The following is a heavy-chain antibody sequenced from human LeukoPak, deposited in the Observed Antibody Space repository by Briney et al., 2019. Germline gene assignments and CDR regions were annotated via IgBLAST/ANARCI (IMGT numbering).Heavy chain of an antibody. D-gene: IGHD3-10*01. CDR2: TYSGGRT. J-gene: IGHJ6*03. CDR3: ARVYYGSGSLHYYYYYMDV. V-gene: IGHV3-53*01. CDR1: RFSFRNYW. Sequence: GGSLRLSCGASRFSFRNYWMTWVRQAPGKGLEWVSVTYSGGRTYYEDSVKGRFTISRDNSKNTLYLQMNSLRAEDTAVYYCARVYYGSGSLHYYYYYMDVWGKGTTVTISS.